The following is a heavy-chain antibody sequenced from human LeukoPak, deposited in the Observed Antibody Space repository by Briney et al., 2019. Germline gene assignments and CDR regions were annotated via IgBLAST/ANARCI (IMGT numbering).Heavy chain of an antibody. J-gene: IGHJ4*02. Sequence: ASVKVPCKASGYTFTSYGISWVRQAPGQGLEWMGWINTNTGNPTYAQGFTGRFVFSLDTSVSTAYLQIRSLKAEDTAVYYCARTRDGSGRKIDYWGQGTLVTVSS. V-gene: IGHV7-4-1*01. CDR3: ARTRDGSGRKIDY. CDR1: GYTFTSYG. CDR2: INTNTGNP. D-gene: IGHD3-10*01.